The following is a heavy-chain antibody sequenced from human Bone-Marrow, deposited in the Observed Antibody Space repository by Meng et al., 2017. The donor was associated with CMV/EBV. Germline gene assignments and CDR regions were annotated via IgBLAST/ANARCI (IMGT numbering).Heavy chain of an antibody. CDR1: GFTFSSYA. CDR2: ISYDGSNK. Sequence: GESLKISCAASGFTFSSYAMHWVRQAPGKGLEWVAVISYDGSNKYYADSVKGRFTISRDNSKNTLYLQMNSLRAEDTAVYYCATARLPTIFGVVYDAFDIWGQGTMVTVSS. J-gene: IGHJ3*02. D-gene: IGHD3-3*01. CDR3: ATARLPTIFGVVYDAFDI. V-gene: IGHV3-30*04.